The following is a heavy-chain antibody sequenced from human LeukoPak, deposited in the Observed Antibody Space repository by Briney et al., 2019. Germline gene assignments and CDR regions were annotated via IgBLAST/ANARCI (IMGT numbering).Heavy chain of an antibody. CDR2: IYYSGST. D-gene: IGHD3-22*01. CDR3: ARDGFYDSSGSIWYFDL. CDR1: GGSISSGGYY. V-gene: IGHV4-31*03. Sequence: SETLSLTCTVSGGSISSGGYYWSWIRQHPGKGLEWIGYIYYSGSTYYNPSLKSRVTISVDTSKNQFPLKLSSVTAADTAVYYCARDGFYDSSGSIWYFDLWGRGTLVTVSS. J-gene: IGHJ2*01.